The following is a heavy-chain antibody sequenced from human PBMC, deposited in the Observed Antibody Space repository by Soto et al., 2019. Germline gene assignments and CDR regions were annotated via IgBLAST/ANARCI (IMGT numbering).Heavy chain of an antibody. CDR3: ARARTIGNWFDP. Sequence: QVQLVQSGAEVKKPGASVKVSCKASGYTFTSYGISWVRQAPGRGLEWMGWISAYNGNTNYAQKLQGRVTMTTDSSTSTAYMELRSLRTEDTAVYYCARARTIGNWFDPWDQGTLVTVSS. D-gene: IGHD3-9*01. CDR2: ISAYNGNT. CDR1: GYTFTSYG. J-gene: IGHJ5*02. V-gene: IGHV1-18*01.